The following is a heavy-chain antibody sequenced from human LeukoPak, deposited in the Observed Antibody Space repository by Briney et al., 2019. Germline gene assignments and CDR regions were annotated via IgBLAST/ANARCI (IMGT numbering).Heavy chain of an antibody. J-gene: IGHJ6*02. CDR1: GGSISSYY. D-gene: IGHD2-2*01. CDR3: ARVNQLLSKVYYYYYYGMDF. CDR2: IYYSGST. V-gene: IGHV4-59*01. Sequence: SETLSLTCTVSGGSISSYYWSWIRQPPGKGLEWIGYIYYSGSTNYNPSLKSRVTISVDTSKNQFSLKLSSVTAADTAVYYCARVNQLLSKVYYYYYYGMDFWGQGTTVTVSS.